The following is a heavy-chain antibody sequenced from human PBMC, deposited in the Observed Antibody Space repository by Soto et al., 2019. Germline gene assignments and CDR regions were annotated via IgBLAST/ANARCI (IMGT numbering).Heavy chain of an antibody. D-gene: IGHD4-17*01. CDR2: IYDTGTT. CDR1: GASVRSGSYY. J-gene: IGHJ4*02. V-gene: IGHV4-61*01. Sequence: SETLSLTCTVSGASVRSGSYYWSWVRQPPGRRLEWIGYIYDTGTTNYNPSLKSRVTMSVDTSKNQFSLKLNSLTAADTAVYYCARVEDYGDYFDYWGQGTLVTVSS. CDR3: ARVEDYGDYFDY.